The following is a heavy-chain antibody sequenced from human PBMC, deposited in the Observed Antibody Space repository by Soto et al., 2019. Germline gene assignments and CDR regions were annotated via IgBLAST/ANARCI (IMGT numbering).Heavy chain of an antibody. CDR2: ILPDETG. Sequence: DVNLLQSGGGSAQPGGSLRLSCATSGFAFSTYVMTWVRQVPGRGLEWVSTILPDETGFYTVSVKGRFTISRDNFRSILYLQMNDLWVEDAAIYFCAKDRLPTSGQRFYFDSWGQGSLVTVSS. D-gene: IGHD2-15*01. V-gene: IGHV3-23*01. J-gene: IGHJ4*02. CDR3: AKDRLPTSGQRFYFDS. CDR1: GFAFSTYV.